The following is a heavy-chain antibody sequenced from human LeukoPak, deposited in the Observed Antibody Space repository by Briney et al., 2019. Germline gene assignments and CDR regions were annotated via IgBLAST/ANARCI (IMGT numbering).Heavy chain of an antibody. V-gene: IGHV1-18*01. CDR1: GYTFTSYG. CDR2: ISAYNVNT. J-gene: IGHJ6*03. Sequence: ASVKVSCKASGYTFTSYGISWVRQAPGQGLEWMGWISAYNVNTNYAQKLQGRVTMTTDPSTSTAYMELRSLRSDDTAVYYCARGAPWSGYYVYYMDVWGKGTTVTVSS. CDR3: ARGAPWSGYYVYYMDV. D-gene: IGHD3-3*01.